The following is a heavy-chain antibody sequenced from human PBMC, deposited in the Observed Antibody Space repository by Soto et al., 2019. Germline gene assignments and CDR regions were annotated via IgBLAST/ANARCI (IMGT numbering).Heavy chain of an antibody. CDR1: GYTFTGYY. V-gene: IGHV1-2*04. Sequence: ASVKVSCKASGYTFTGYYMHWVRQAPGQGLEWMGWINPNSGGTNYAQKFQGWVTMTRDTSTSTAYMELRSLRSDDTAVYYCAREYYDSSGYYPNPWGQGTLVTVSS. J-gene: IGHJ5*02. CDR3: AREYYDSSGYYPNP. D-gene: IGHD3-22*01. CDR2: INPNSGGT.